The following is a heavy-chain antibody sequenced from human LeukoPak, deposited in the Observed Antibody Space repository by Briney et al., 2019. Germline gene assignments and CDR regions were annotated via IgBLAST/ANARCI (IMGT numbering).Heavy chain of an antibody. V-gene: IGHV3-33*01. D-gene: IGHD6-19*01. CDR3: ARDIKGGGWTYDY. J-gene: IGHJ4*02. Sequence: GGSLRLSCAASGFTFSSYGMHWVRQAPGKGLEWVAVIWYDGSNKYYADSVRGRFTISRDNSKNTLYLQMNSLRAEDTAVYYCARDIKGGGWTYDYWGQGTLVTVSS. CDR2: IWYDGSNK. CDR1: GFTFSSYG.